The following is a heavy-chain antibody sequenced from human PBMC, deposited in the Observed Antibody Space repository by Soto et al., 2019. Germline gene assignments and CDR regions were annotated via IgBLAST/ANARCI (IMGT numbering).Heavy chain of an antibody. D-gene: IGHD4-4*01. CDR1: GFTFSSYG. V-gene: IGHV3-30*18. CDR2: ISYDGSNK. J-gene: IGHJ4*02. Sequence: GGSLRLSCAASGFTFSSYGMHWVRQAPGKGLEWVAVISYDGSNKYYADSVKGRFTISGDNSKNTLYLQMNSLRAEDTAVYYCAKDPDSNYFDDWGQGTLVTVSS. CDR3: AKDPDSNYFDD.